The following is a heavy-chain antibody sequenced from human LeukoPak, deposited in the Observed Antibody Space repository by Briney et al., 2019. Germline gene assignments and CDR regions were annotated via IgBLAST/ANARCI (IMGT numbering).Heavy chain of an antibody. V-gene: IGHV4-30-4*08. CDR3: ARSIAAAGNYFDY. CDR1: GGSISSGDYH. D-gene: IGHD6-13*01. CDR2: IYYSGST. J-gene: IGHJ4*02. Sequence: PSETLSLTCTVSGGSISSGDYHWSWIRQPPGKGLEWIGYIYYSGSTYYNPSLKSRVTISVDTSKNQFSLKLSSVTAADTAVYYCARSIAAAGNYFDYWGQGTLVTVSS.